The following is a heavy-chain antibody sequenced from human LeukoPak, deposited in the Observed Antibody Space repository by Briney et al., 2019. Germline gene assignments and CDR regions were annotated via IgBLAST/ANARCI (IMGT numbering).Heavy chain of an antibody. Sequence: SGPTLVKPTQTLTLTCTFSGFSLSTRGVGVGWIRQPPGKALEWLAVIYWDDDKNFSPSLRSRLTITKDTSKNQVVLGMTNMDPVDTGTYYCAHLRDGYTLRTLIPFDIWGQGTMVTVSS. D-gene: IGHD5-24*01. CDR2: IYWDDDK. J-gene: IGHJ3*02. CDR1: GFSLSTRGVG. V-gene: IGHV2-5*02. CDR3: AHLRDGYTLRTLIPFDI.